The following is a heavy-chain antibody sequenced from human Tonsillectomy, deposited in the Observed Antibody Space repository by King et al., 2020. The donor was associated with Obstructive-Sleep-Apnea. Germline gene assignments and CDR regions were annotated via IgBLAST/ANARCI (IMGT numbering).Heavy chain of an antibody. V-gene: IGHV4-59*01. D-gene: IGHD6-13*01. CDR3: AQTFMGAAAGQFDY. Sequence: QLQESGPGLVKPSETLALTCTVSGCSIRSYYCSWIRQPPGKGLEWIGYTHYCGNTNYNPSLKSRVTIAGDTSKNQFSLKLRSVTAADTAVYYCAQTFMGAAAGQFDYWGQGTLVTVSS. J-gene: IGHJ4*02. CDR2: THYCGNT. CDR1: GCSIRSYY.